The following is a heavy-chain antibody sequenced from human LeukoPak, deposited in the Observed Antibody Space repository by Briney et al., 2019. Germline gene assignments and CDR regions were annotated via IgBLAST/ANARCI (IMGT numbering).Heavy chain of an antibody. J-gene: IGHJ3*02. CDR3: ARGQRWLQSVPAFDI. CDR2: ISSSSSYI. V-gene: IGHV3-21*01. Sequence: GGSLRLSCTASGFTFSSYSMNWVRQAPGKGLEWVSSISSSSSYIYYADSVKGRFTISRDNAKNSLYLQMNSLRAEDTAVYYCARGQRWLQSVPAFDIWGQGTMVTVSS. D-gene: IGHD5-24*01. CDR1: GFTFSSYS.